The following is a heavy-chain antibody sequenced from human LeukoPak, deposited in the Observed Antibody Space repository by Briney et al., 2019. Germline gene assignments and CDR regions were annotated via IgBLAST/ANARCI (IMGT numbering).Heavy chain of an antibody. CDR1: GFTFSSYG. V-gene: IGHV3-30*18. Sequence: QPGGSLRLSCAASGFTFSSYGMHWVRQAPGKGLEWVAVISYDGSNKYYADSVKGRFTISRDNSKNTPYLQMNSLRAEDTAVYYCAKERYDILTGYYNYYYGMDVWGQGTTVTVSS. J-gene: IGHJ6*02. CDR2: ISYDGSNK. CDR3: AKERYDILTGYYNYYYGMDV. D-gene: IGHD3-9*01.